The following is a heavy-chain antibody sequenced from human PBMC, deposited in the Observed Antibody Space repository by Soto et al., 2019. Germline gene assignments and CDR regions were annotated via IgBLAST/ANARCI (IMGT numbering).Heavy chain of an antibody. CDR2: MNPNSGNT. D-gene: IGHD3-22*01. CDR3: ARGAYYYDSSGYGGAFDI. Sequence: ASVKVSCKASGYTFTSYDINWVRQATGQGLEWMGWMNPNSGNTGYAQKFQGRVTMTRNTSISTAYMELSSLRSEDTAVYYCARGAYYYDSSGYGGAFDIWGQGTMVTVSS. CDR1: GYTFTSYD. V-gene: IGHV1-8*01. J-gene: IGHJ3*02.